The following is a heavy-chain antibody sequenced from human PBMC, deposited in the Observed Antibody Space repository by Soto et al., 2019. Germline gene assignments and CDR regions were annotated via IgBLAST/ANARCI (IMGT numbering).Heavy chain of an antibody. CDR3: TTDPLPTVTTDY. CDR2: IKSKTDGWTT. V-gene: IGHV3-15*07. J-gene: IGHJ4*02. Sequence: GGSLRLSCAASGFTFSNAWMNWVRQAPGKGLEWVGRIKSKTDGWTTDYAAPVKGRFTISRDDSKNTLYLQMNSLKTEDTAVYYCTTDPLPTVTTDYWRQGTLVTVSS. CDR1: GFTFSNAW. D-gene: IGHD4-17*01.